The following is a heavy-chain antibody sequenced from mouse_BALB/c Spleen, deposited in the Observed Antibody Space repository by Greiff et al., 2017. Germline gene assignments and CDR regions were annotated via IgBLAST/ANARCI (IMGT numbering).Heavy chain of an antibody. D-gene: IGHD1-1*01. V-gene: IGHV3-6*02. CDR3: AREGDYYGSSPYYAMDY. CDR1: GYSITSGYY. CDR2: ISYDGSN. Sequence: EVKLVESGPGLVKPSQSLSLTCSVTGYSITSGYYWNWIRQFPGNKLEWMGYISYDGSNNYNPSLKNRISITRDTSKNQFFLKLNSVTTEDTATYYCAREGDYYGSSPYYAMDYWGQGTSVTVSS. J-gene: IGHJ4*01.